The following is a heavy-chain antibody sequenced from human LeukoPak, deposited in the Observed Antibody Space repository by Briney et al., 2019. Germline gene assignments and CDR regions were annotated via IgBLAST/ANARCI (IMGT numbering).Heavy chain of an antibody. V-gene: IGHV3-43D*03. J-gene: IGHJ4*02. CDR2: ISWNGGRT. CDR3: AKDGKNYFDY. CDR1: GFTFSSYS. Sequence: GGSLRLSCAASGFTFSSYSMNWVRQAPGKGLEWVSLISWNGGRTYYADSVKGRFTISRDNSKNSLYLQMNSLRAEDTALYYCAKDGKNYFDYWGQGSLVTVSS.